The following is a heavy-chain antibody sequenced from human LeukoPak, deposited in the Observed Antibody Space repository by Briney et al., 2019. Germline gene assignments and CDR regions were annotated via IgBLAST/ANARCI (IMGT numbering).Heavy chain of an antibody. V-gene: IGHV3-23*01. CDR2: ISGSGGST. CDR3: ARKKYGYFDY. CDR1: GFTFSSYA. J-gene: IGHJ4*02. Sequence: PGGSLRLSCAASGFTFSSYAMSWVRQAPGKGLEWVSAISGSGGSTYYADSVKGRFTISRDNAKNSLYLQMNSLRAEDTAVYYCARKKYGYFDYWGQGTLVTVSS. D-gene: IGHD3-10*01.